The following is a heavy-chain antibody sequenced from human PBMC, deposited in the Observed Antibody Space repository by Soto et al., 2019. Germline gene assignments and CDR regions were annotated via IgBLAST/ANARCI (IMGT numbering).Heavy chain of an antibody. CDR2: ISAYNGNI. J-gene: IGHJ4*02. CDR3: VRGDDILTCYYRGGDY. V-gene: IGHV1-18*01. D-gene: IGHD3-9*01. Sequence: QVQLVQSGAEVKKPGASVKVSCKASGYTFTSYGITWVRQAPGQGLEWMGWISAYNGNINYGQKVQGRVTMTTDTSTRIADMELRSLRSDDTAVYYCVRGDDILTCYYRGGDYWGQGTLVTVSS. CDR1: GYTFTSYG.